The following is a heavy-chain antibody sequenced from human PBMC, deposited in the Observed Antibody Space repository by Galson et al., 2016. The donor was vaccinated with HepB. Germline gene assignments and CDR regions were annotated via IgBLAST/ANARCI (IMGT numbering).Heavy chain of an antibody. J-gene: IGHJ4*01. CDR2: VNHRGTT. V-gene: IGHV4-34*01. CDR3: ARDGFPVFGSCFDY. CDR1: GESLSGYF. Sequence: SETLSLTCTVSGESLSGYFWSWIRQPPGKGLEWIGEVNHRGTTNYDPSLERRVTIPADTSKNQLPLNLGSVTAADTAVYFCARDGFPVFGSCFDYWGHGALVTVSS. D-gene: IGHD3-10*01.